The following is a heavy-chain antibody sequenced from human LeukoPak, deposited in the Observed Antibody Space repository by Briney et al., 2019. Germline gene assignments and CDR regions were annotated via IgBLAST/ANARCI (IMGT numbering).Heavy chain of an antibody. CDR2: IYYSGST. CDR1: GGSISSGDYY. Sequence: SETLSLTCTVSGGSISSGDYYWGWIRLRPGKGLEWIGYIYYSGSTYYNPSLKSRVTISVDTSKNQFSLKLSSVTAADTAVYYCARVGDYYDSSGYRNHPWGQGTLVTVSS. V-gene: IGHV4-30-4*08. D-gene: IGHD3-22*01. J-gene: IGHJ5*02. CDR3: ARVGDYYDSSGYRNHP.